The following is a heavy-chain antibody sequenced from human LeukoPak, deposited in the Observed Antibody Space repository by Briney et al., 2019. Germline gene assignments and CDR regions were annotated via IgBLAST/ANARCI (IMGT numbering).Heavy chain of an antibody. J-gene: IGHJ4*02. CDR3: AKDYYPYCSGGSCSIDY. CDR1: GFRFSDYW. D-gene: IGHD2-15*01. Sequence: PGGSLRLSCVGSGFRFSDYWMTWVRQAPGKGLEWVATLKFDGIENYHADSVKGRFTISRDNAKNSLYLQMNSLRAEDTALYYCAKDYYPYCSGGSCSIDYWGQGTLVTVSS. V-gene: IGHV3-7*03. CDR2: LKFDGIEN.